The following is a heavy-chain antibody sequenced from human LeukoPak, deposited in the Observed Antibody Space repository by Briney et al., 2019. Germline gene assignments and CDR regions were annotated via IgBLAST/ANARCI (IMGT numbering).Heavy chain of an antibody. CDR3: ARHRPPYDY. CDR1: GYTFTGYY. CDR2: INPNSGGT. V-gene: IGHV1-2*02. J-gene: IGHJ4*02. Sequence: ASVKVSCKASGYTFTGYYMHWVRQAPGQGLEWMGWINPNSGGTNYAQKFQGRVTMTTDTSTTTAYMELRSLRSDDTAVYYCARHRPPYDYWGQGTLVTVSS.